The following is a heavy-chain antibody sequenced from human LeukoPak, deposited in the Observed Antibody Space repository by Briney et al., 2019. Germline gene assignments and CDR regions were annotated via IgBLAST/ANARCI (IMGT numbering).Heavy chain of an antibody. V-gene: IGHV3-23*01. D-gene: IGHD4-17*01. CDR3: AKDPNGDYVGAFDF. Sequence: GGSLRLSCAASGFTFSIYAMHWVRQAPGKGLEWDSTIRGGGGATNYADSVKGRFTISRDNSKSTLYLQMSSLRAEDTATYYCAKDPNGDYVGAFDFWGQGTLVTVSS. J-gene: IGHJ3*01. CDR2: IRGGGGAT. CDR1: GFTFSIYA.